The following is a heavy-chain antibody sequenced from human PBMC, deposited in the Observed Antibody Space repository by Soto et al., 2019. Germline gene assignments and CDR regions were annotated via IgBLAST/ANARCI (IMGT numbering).Heavy chain of an antibody. V-gene: IGHV3-7*01. D-gene: IGHD3-3*01. Sequence: EVPLVESGAGLVQPAGSLRLSCAGSGFTFSSYWMNWVRQAPGKGLEWVANVKQDGSEKYYVDSVQGRSTISRDNAQNSLYLQLNSLSAEDTAVYYCARDDPRKDYDFRSGHYPTDAFDIWGQGRMVTVSS. CDR3: ARDDPRKDYDFRSGHYPTDAFDI. CDR1: GFTFSSYW. J-gene: IGHJ3*02. CDR2: VKQDGSEK.